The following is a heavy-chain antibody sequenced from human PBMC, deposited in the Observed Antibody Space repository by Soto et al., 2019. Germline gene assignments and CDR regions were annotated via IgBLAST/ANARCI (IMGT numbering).Heavy chain of an antibody. Sequence: GGSLRLSCAASGFTFSSYSMNWVRQAPGKGLEWVSSISSSSSYIYYADSVKGRFTISRDNAKNSLYLQMNSLRAEDTAVYYCARGEAGYYDSSGYSWFDPWGQGTLVTVSS. J-gene: IGHJ5*02. CDR3: ARGEAGYYDSSGYSWFDP. CDR1: GFTFSSYS. V-gene: IGHV3-21*01. CDR2: ISSSSSYI. D-gene: IGHD3-22*01.